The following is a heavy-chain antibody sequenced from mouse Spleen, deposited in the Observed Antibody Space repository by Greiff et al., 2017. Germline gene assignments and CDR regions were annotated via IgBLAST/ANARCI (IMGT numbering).Heavy chain of an antibody. CDR2: ISSGSSTI. V-gene: IGHV5-17*01. Sequence: EVKLEESGGGLVKPGGSLKLSCAASGFTFSDYGMHWVRQAPEKGLEWVAYISSGSSTIYYADTVKGRFTISRDNAKNTLFLQMTSLRSEDTAMYYCARPYYGGSFFDYWGQGTTLTVSS. CDR3: ARPYYGGSFFDY. CDR1: GFTFSDYG. J-gene: IGHJ2*01. D-gene: IGHD1-1*01.